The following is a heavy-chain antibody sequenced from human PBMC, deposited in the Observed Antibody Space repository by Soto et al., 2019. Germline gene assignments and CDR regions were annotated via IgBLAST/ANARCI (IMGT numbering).Heavy chain of an antibody. V-gene: IGHV4-59*01. CDR2: IYYSGST. CDR1: GGSISSYY. Sequence: PSETLSLTCTVSGGSISSYYWSWIRQPPGKGLEWIGYIYYSGSTNYNPSLKSRVTISVDTSKNQFSLKLSSVTAADTAVYYCARGGGNVVVDVWGQGTTVTVSS. J-gene: IGHJ6*02. D-gene: IGHD1-1*01. CDR3: ARGGGNVVVDV.